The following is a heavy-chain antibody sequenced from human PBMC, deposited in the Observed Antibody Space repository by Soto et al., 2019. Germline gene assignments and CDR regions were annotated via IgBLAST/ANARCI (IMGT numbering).Heavy chain of an antibody. CDR2: IYYSGST. J-gene: IGHJ5*02. CDR3: ARSYHSNWFDP. D-gene: IGHD5-18*01. V-gene: IGHV4-31*03. Sequence: ASETLSLTCTVSGGSISSGGYYWSWIRQHPGKGLEWIGYIYYSGSTYYNPSLKSRVTISVDTSKNQFSLKLSSVTAADTAVYYCARSYHSNWFDPWGQGTLVTVSS. CDR1: GGSISSGGYY.